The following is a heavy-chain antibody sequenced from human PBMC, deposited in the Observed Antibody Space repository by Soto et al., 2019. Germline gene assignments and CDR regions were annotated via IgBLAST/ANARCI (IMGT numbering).Heavy chain of an antibody. CDR3: VMAGHDQFDY. J-gene: IGHJ4*02. D-gene: IGHD6-19*01. CDR2: ISYDGSNK. CDR1: GFTFSSYG. Sequence: QVQLVESGGGVVQPGRSLRLSCAASGFTFSSYGMHWVRQAPSKGLEWVAVISYDGSNKYYADSVKGRFTISRDNSKNTLYLQMNSLRAEDTAVYYCVMAGHDQFDYWGQGTLVTVSS. V-gene: IGHV3-30*03.